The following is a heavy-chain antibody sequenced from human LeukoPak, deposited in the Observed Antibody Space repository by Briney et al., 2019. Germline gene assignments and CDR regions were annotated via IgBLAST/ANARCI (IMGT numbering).Heavy chain of an antibody. D-gene: IGHD5-24*01. J-gene: IGHJ4*02. CDR2: IYYSGST. Sequence: XRQXXXKGLEWIGYIYYSGSTNYNPSLKSRVTISVDTSKNQFSLKLSSVTAADTAVYYCARESEMATIFDYWGQGTLVTVSS. V-gene: IGHV4-59*01. CDR3: ARESEMATIFDY.